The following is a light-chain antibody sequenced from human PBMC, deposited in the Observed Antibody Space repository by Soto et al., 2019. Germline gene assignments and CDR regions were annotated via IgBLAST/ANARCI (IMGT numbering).Light chain of an antibody. CDR2: EVS. J-gene: IGLJ1*01. Sequence: QSALTQPASVSGSPGQSITISCTGTSSDVGGYNYLSWYQQHLGQAPKLMIYEVSNRPTGVSNRFSGSKSGNTASLTISGLQAEDEADYYCRSYTSISTLVFGTGTKLTVL. CDR3: RSYTSISTLV. V-gene: IGLV2-14*01. CDR1: SSDVGGYNY.